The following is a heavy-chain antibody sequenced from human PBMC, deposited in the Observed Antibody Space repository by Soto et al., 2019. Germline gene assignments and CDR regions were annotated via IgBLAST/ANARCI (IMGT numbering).Heavy chain of an antibody. CDR1: GFTFSSYW. Sequence: GGSLRLSCAASGFTFSSYWMSWVRQAPGKGLEWVANIKQDGSEKYYVDSVKGRFTISRDNAKNSLYLQMNSLRAEDTAVYYCARVLDVVVPAAIFDYWGQGTLVTVSS. CDR2: IKQDGSEK. J-gene: IGHJ4*02. CDR3: ARVLDVVVPAAIFDY. D-gene: IGHD2-2*02. V-gene: IGHV3-7*01.